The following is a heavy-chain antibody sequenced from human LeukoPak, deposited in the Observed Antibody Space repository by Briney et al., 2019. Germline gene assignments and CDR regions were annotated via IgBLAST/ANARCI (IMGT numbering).Heavy chain of an antibody. V-gene: IGHV3-23*01. CDR3: AKWGDYDILTGYYDPDY. J-gene: IGHJ4*02. CDR2: VSGRDDGT. D-gene: IGHD3-9*01. CDR1: GFTFSNYA. Sequence: GASLRLSCAASGFTFSNYAMSWVRQAPGKGLEWVSAVSGRDDGTYYADSVKGRFTISRDTSKNTLYLQMNSLRAEDTAVYYCAKWGDYDILTGYYDPDYWGQGTLVTVSS.